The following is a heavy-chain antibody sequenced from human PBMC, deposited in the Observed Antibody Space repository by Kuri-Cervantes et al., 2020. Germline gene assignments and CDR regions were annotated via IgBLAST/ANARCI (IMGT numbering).Heavy chain of an antibody. CDR2: ISSSSSYI. CDR1: GFTFSSYS. CDR3: ARKMATRSYYYYNGLDV. Sequence: GESLKISCAASGFTFSSYSMNWVRQAPGKGLEWVSSISSSSSYIYYADSVKGRFTISRDNAKNSLYLQMNSLRAEDTAVYYCARKMATRSYYYYNGLDVWGQGTTVTVSS. V-gene: IGHV3-21*01. D-gene: IGHD5-24*01. J-gene: IGHJ6*02.